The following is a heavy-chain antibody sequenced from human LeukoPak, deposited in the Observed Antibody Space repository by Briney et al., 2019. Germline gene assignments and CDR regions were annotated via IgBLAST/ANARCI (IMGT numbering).Heavy chain of an antibody. CDR2: IIPIFGTA. V-gene: IGHV1-69*13. D-gene: IGHD3-3*02. CDR3: ASTISGDGAEYFQH. Sequence: ASVKVSCKASGYTFTSYAISWVRQAPGQGLEWMGGIIPIFGTANYAQKFQGRVTITADESTSTAYMELSSLRSEDTAVYYCASTISGDGAEYFQHWGQGTLVTVSS. J-gene: IGHJ1*01. CDR1: GYTFTSYA.